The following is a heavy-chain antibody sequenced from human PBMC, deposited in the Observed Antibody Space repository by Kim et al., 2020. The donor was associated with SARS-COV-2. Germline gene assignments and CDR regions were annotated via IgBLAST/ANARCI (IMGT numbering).Heavy chain of an antibody. CDR3: ARRPYYYDSSGYYYSYFQH. D-gene: IGHD3-22*01. J-gene: IGHJ1*01. Sequence: SETLSLTCAVYGGSFSGYYWSWIRQPPGKGLEWIGEINHSGSTNYNPSLKSRVTISVDTSKNQFSLKLSSVTAADTAVYYCARRPYYYDSSGYYYSYFQHWGQGTLVTVSS. CDR1: GGSFSGYY. V-gene: IGHV4-34*01. CDR2: INHSGST.